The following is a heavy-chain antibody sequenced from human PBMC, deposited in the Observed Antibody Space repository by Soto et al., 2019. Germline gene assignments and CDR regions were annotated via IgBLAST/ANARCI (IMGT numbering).Heavy chain of an antibody. CDR3: ARDPLCSIAMDV. D-gene: IGHD3-10*02. J-gene: IGHJ6*02. Sequence: SVKVSCKASGDTFSSYAISWVRQAPGKGLEWMGKIIPTFGRTNYAQKFQGRLTTSADDSTSTAYMELSSLLSEDTAVYYRARDPLCSIAMDVWGQGTTITVSS. V-gene: IGHV1-69*13. CDR2: IIPTFGRT. CDR1: GDTFSSYA.